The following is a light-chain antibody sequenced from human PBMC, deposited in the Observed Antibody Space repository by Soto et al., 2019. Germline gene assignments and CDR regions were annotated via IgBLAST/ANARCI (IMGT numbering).Light chain of an antibody. CDR3: QQYNNCPIT. CDR2: GAS. CDR1: QSVSSN. J-gene: IGKJ5*01. V-gene: IGKV3-15*01. Sequence: EIVTTQSTAILSGSLGERATHSSAASQSVSSNLAWYQQKPGQAPRLLIYGASTRATGIPARFSGSGSGTEFTLTISSLQSEDFAVYYCQQYNNCPITFGQGTRLEIK.